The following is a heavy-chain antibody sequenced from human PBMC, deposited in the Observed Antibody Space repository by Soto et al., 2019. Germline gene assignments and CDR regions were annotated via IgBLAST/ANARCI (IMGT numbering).Heavy chain of an antibody. CDR1: GFTFSSYA. CDR2: IKQDGSHK. CDR3: ATSTGAPGNY. Sequence: GGSLRLSCAASGFTFSSYAMSWARQGPGKGLEWVANIKQDGSHKYYVPSVKGRFTISRDNAKNSLYLQMNSLRAEDAAVYYCATSTGAPGNYWGQGTLVTV. V-gene: IGHV3-7*01. J-gene: IGHJ4*02. D-gene: IGHD1-26*01.